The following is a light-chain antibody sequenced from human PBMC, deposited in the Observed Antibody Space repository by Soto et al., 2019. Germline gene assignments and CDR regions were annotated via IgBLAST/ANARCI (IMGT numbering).Light chain of an antibody. Sequence: QAVVTQPPSVSGAPGQRVTISGTGSSSNIGAGYDVHWYQQLPGTAPKLLIYGNSNRPSGVPDRFSGSKSGTSASLAITGLQAEDEADYYCQSYDSSLSGFYVFGTGTKVTVL. CDR3: QSYDSSLSGFYV. CDR1: SSNIGAGYD. V-gene: IGLV1-40*01. CDR2: GNS. J-gene: IGLJ1*01.